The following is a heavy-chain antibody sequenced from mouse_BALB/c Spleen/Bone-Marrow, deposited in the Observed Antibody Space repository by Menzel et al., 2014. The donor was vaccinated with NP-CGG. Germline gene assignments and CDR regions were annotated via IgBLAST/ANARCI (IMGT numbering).Heavy chain of an antibody. J-gene: IGHJ2*01. Sequence: QLAESGPELEKPGSSVKISCWSSGYSFTGDHMNWVKQSNGKSLERIGAIDPSYGGISYKQKFTGKPTLTLNISSSTAYMQLKRLTSEDAAVYSCARSTGSLFSFGPWGQGPTLKVPS. D-gene: IGHD2-1*01. CDR3: ARSTGSLFSFGP. CDR1: GYSFTGDH. CDR2: IDPSYGGI. V-gene: IGHV1-39*01.